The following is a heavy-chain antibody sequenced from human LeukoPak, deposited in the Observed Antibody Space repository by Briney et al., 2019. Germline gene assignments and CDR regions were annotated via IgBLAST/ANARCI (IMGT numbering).Heavy chain of an antibody. CDR1: GYTFTGYY. J-gene: IGHJ4*02. V-gene: IGHV1-2*06. CDR2: INPNRGGT. Sequence: ASVKVSCKASGYTFTGYYMHWVRQAPGQGLEWMGRINPNRGGTNYAQKFQGSVTMTRETSISTAYMEMSRLRSDDTAVYYCARGTAHYYDSSGYYFGYWGQGTLVTVSS. D-gene: IGHD3-22*01. CDR3: ARGTAHYYDSSGYYFGY.